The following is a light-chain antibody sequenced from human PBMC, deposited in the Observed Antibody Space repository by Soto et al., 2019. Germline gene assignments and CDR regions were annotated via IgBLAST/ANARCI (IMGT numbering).Light chain of an antibody. V-gene: IGLV2-8*01. Sequence: QSVLTQPASVSGSPGQSITISCTGTSSDVGGYKYVSWYQQHPDKAPKLMIYEVNKRPSGVPDRFSGAKSGNTAFLTVFGLQTEDEADYYCSAYAGNNNFVFGIGTKLTVL. CDR1: SSDVGGYKY. CDR3: SAYAGNNNFV. CDR2: EVN. J-gene: IGLJ1*01.